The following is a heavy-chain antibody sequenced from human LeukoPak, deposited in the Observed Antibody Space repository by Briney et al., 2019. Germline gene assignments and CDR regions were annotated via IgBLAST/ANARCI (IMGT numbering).Heavy chain of an antibody. CDR2: IKSKTDGGTT. Sequence: GGSLRLSCAASGFTFGNAWMSWVRQAPGKGLEWVGRIKSKTDGGTTDYAAPVKGRFTISRDDSKNTLYLQMNSLKTEDTAVYYCTRHYCSSTSCYHYWGQGTLVTVSS. V-gene: IGHV3-15*01. CDR1: GFTFGNAW. D-gene: IGHD2-2*01. CDR3: TRHYCSSTSCYHY. J-gene: IGHJ4*02.